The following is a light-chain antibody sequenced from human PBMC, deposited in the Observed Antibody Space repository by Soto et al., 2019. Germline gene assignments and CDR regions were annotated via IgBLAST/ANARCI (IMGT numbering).Light chain of an antibody. CDR1: SSNIGAGYD. CDR2: GNN. CDR3: QSSDTSLSAAV. J-gene: IGLJ2*01. Sequence: QSVLTQPPLVSGTPGQRVTISCTGSSSNIGAGYDVHWYQLLPGTPPKLLIYGNNNRPSGVPDRFSVSTSGTSASLAITGLQAEDEADYYCQSSDTSLSAAVFGGGTKVTVL. V-gene: IGLV1-40*01.